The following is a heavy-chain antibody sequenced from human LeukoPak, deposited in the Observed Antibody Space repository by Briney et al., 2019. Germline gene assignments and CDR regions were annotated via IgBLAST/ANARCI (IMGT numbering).Heavy chain of an antibody. V-gene: IGHV4-61*02. CDR3: ARSLSIFGVVIIGYFDY. CDR2: IYTSGST. CDR1: GGSISSGSYY. Sequence: SQTLSLTCTVSGGSISSGSYYWSWIRQPAGKGLEWIGRIYTSGSTNYNPSLKSRVTISVDTSKNQFSLKLSSVTAADTAVYYCARSLSIFGVVIIGYFDYWGQGTLVTVSS. D-gene: IGHD3-3*02. J-gene: IGHJ4*02.